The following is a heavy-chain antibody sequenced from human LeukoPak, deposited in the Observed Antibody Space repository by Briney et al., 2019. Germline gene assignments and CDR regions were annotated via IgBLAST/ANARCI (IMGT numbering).Heavy chain of an antibody. CDR2: IFSRGGA. D-gene: IGHD6-19*01. CDR3: ARVATPDVSSPLDF. J-gene: IGHJ4*02. CDR1: GGSITGFF. V-gene: IGHV4-4*07. Sequence: SETLSLTCAVSGGSITGFFGTWIRQPAGEGLQYIGRIFSRGGANYNPSLQSRVAMSVDTSQNLFSLKLTSVTAADTAVYFCARVATPDVSSPLDFWGQGILVTVSS.